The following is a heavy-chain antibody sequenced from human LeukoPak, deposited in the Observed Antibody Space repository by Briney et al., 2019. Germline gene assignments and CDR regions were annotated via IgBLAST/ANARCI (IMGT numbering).Heavy chain of an antibody. CDR3: VRDRVGRSFDF. CDR2: ITTSSETI. J-gene: IGHJ4*02. CDR1: GFAFSSYA. Sequence: GGSLRLSCAASGFAFSSYAMNWVRQAPGKGLEWVSFITTSSETIYYADSMKGRFTISRDNAENSLYLQMSSLRAEDTAVYYCVRDRVGRSFDFWGQGTLVTVSS. D-gene: IGHD1-26*01. V-gene: IGHV3-48*01.